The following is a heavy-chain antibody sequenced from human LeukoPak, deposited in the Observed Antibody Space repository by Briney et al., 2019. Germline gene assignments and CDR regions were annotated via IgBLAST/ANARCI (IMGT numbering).Heavy chain of an antibody. CDR2: IYTSGST. CDR1: GGSISSYY. Sequence: PSETLSLTCTVSGGSISSYYWSWIRQPAGKGLEWIGRIYTSGSTNYNPSLKSRVTMSVDTSKNQFSLKLSSVTAADTAVYYCARDVTVTTASSGGKEAFDIWGQGTMVTVSS. D-gene: IGHD4-11*01. J-gene: IGHJ3*02. V-gene: IGHV4-4*07. CDR3: ARDVTVTTASSGGKEAFDI.